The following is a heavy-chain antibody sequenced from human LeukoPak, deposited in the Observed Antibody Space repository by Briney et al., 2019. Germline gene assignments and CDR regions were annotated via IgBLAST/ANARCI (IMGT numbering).Heavy chain of an antibody. CDR3: ARVLYGSRVNVIDS. J-gene: IGHJ4*02. D-gene: IGHD2-2*01. CDR1: GFIFSNYW. V-gene: IGHV3-7*01. CDR2: IKQDGSEK. Sequence: GGSLRLSCAASGFIFSNYWMTWVRQAPGKGLEWVANIKQDGSEKYYVDTVRGRFTISRDNAENSLFLHMNSLRVEDTAVYRCARVLYGSRVNVIDSWGPGTLVTVSS.